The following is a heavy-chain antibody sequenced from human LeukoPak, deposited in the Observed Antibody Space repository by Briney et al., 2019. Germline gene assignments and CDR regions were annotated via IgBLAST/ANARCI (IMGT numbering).Heavy chain of an antibody. V-gene: IGHV3-23*01. CDR3: ARDSSSCSSTSCYYLDLDY. J-gene: IGHJ4*02. CDR2: FSAGGNRT. CDR1: GFTFRDYA. D-gene: IGHD2-2*01. Sequence: GGSLRLSCAASGFTFRDYAMTWVRQAPGKGPEWVSTFSAGGNRTYYADSVKGRFTISRDNSKNTLHLQMNSLRADETAVYYCARDSSSCSSTSCYYLDLDYWGQGTLVAVSS.